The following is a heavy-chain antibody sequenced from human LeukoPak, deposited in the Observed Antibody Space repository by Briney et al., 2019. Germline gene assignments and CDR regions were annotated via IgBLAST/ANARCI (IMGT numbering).Heavy chain of an antibody. Sequence: SQTLSLTCAISGDSVSSNSAAWNWIRQSPSRGLEWLGRTYYRSKWYNDYAVSVKSRITINPDTSKNQFSLQLNSVTPEDTAVYYCARGDYYGSGSYYKRYYYYGMDVWGQGTTVTVSS. CDR3: ARGDYYGSGSYYKRYYYYGMDV. CDR1: GDSVSSNSAA. J-gene: IGHJ6*02. D-gene: IGHD3-10*01. CDR2: TYYRSKWYN. V-gene: IGHV6-1*01.